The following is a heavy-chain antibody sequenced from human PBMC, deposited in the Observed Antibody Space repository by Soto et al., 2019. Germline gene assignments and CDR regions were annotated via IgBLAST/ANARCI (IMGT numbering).Heavy chain of an antibody. CDR3: AGHYDILTGSRLWWFDP. V-gene: IGHV3-7*03. CDR1: GFTFSSYW. CDR2: IKQDGSEK. D-gene: IGHD3-9*01. Sequence: GGSLRLSCAASGFTFSSYWMSWVRQAPGKGLEWVANIKQDGSEKYYVDSVKGRFTISRDNAKNSLYLQMNSLRAEDTAVYYCAGHYDILTGSRLWWFDPWGQGTLVTVSS. J-gene: IGHJ5*02.